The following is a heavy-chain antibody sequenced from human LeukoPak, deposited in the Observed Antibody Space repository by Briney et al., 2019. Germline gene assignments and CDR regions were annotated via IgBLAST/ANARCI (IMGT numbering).Heavy chain of an antibody. CDR3: ARGPDVDGYNYAPFDS. CDR2: IYAGGTT. Sequence: GGSLRLSCAASGLTVTSHYMNWVRQAPGKGLKWVSVIYAGGTTFSADAVEGRFTMSRDTSKNMFYLQMNSLRAEDTAVYYCARGPDVDGYNYAPFDSWGQGALLTVSS. V-gene: IGHV3-53*01. J-gene: IGHJ4*02. CDR1: GLTVTSHY. D-gene: IGHD5-24*01.